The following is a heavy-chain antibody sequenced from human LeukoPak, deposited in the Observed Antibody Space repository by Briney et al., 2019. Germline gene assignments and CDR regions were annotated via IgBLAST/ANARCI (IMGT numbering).Heavy chain of an antibody. CDR3: GRLFDA. Sequence: PSETLSLTCTVSGGAIISDNFYWGWVRHPPGKRLEWVGSINYSGTTYYNPSLRSRVSISVDTSRTQFFLRLNSVTAADTAVYYCGRLFDAWGQGILVTVSS. J-gene: IGHJ4*02. CDR2: INYSGTT. V-gene: IGHV4-39*01. CDR1: GGAIISDNFY.